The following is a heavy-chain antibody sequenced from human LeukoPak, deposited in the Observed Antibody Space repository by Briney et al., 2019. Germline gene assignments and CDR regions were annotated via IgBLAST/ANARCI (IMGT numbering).Heavy chain of an antibody. CDR3: ARGESGYPTPFDY. CDR1: GFTVSSNY. D-gene: IGHD3-22*01. CDR2: IYSGGST. Sequence: GGSLRLSCAASGFTVSSNYMSWVRQAPGKGLEWVSVIYSGGSTYYADSVKGRFTISRDNSKNTLYLQMNSLRAEDTAGYYCARGESGYPTPFDYWGQGTMVTVSS. J-gene: IGHJ4*02. V-gene: IGHV3-66*02.